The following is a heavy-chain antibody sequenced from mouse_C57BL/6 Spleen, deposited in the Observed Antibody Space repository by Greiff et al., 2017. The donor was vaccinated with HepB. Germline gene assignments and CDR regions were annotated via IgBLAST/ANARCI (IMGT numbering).Heavy chain of an antibody. CDR1: GYAFSSYW. Sequence: QVQLQQSGAELVKPGASVKISCKASGYAFSSYWMNWVKQRPGKGLEWIGQIYPGDGDTNYNGKFKGKATLTADKSSSTAYMQLSSLTSEDSAVYFCARSDYYGGYFDVWGTGTTVTVSS. CDR2: IYPGDGDT. V-gene: IGHV1-80*01. D-gene: IGHD1-2*01. J-gene: IGHJ1*03. CDR3: ARSDYYGGYFDV.